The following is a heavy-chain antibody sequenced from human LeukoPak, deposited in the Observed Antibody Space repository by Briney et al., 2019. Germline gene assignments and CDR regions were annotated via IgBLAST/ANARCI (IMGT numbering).Heavy chain of an antibody. D-gene: IGHD5-24*01. J-gene: IGHJ3*01. Sequence: GGSLRLSCAASGFTFSTYAMSWVRQAPGKGLEWVGGISGRGSRTYYADSVKGRFTITRDKSKNTLYLQMTSLSAEDTAVYYCAKEMATIRAFDFWGQGTMVTVSS. CDR2: ISGRGSRT. V-gene: IGHV3-23*01. CDR1: GFTFSTYA. CDR3: AKEMATIRAFDF.